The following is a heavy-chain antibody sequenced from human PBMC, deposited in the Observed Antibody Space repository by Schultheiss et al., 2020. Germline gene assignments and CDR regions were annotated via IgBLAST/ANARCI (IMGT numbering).Heavy chain of an antibody. Sequence: SVKVSCKASGGTFSSYAISWVRQAPGQGLEWMGGIIPIFGTANYAQKFQGRVTITADESTSTAYMELSSLRSEDTAVYYCARDAIRYFDWFSFDPWGQGTLVTVSS. J-gene: IGHJ5*02. CDR1: GGTFSSYA. CDR2: IIPIFGTA. V-gene: IGHV1-69*13. D-gene: IGHD3-9*01. CDR3: ARDAIRYFDWFSFDP.